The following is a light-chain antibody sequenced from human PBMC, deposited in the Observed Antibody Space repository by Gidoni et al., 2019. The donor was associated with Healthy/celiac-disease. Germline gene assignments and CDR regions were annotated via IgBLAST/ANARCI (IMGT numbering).Light chain of an antibody. CDR2: AAS. CDR1: QSISSY. J-gene: IGKJ5*01. Sequence: DIQMTQSPSSLSAYVGDRVTITCRASQSISSYLNWYQQKPGKAPKLLIYAASSFQSGVPSRFRGIGSGTDFTLTISSLQPEDFATYYCQPSYSTPNTFGQGTRLEIK. CDR3: QPSYSTPNT. V-gene: IGKV1-39*01.